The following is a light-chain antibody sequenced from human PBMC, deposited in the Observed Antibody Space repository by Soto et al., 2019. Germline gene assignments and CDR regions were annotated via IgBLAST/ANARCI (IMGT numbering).Light chain of an antibody. CDR2: GAS. V-gene: IGKV3D-15*01. CDR3: QHDYNLLT. Sequence: EIEMTQAPATLSLAPGERVTLSCRSSESVSTNLAWYQQKPGQAPGLLIYGASTRATAIPARFSGSGSVTDFTLTVSSLQPEDFAVYYCQHDYNLLTFGGGTKVDIK. CDR1: ESVSTN. J-gene: IGKJ4*01.